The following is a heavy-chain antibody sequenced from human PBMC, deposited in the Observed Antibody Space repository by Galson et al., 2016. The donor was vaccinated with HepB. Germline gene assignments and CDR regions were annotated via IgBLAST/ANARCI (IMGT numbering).Heavy chain of an antibody. CDR2: IIPVFDSP. D-gene: IGHD3-10*01. CDR1: GGSFRTYA. J-gene: IGHJ6*02. V-gene: IGHV1-69*13. CDR3: AREVVRGVVMDV. Sequence: SVKVSCKASGGSFRTYAISWVRQAPGHGLEWMGGIIPVFDSPQYAQNFQDRVTISADESMRTAYMELTSLRSEDTAVYYCAREVVRGVVMDVWGQGTTVIVSS.